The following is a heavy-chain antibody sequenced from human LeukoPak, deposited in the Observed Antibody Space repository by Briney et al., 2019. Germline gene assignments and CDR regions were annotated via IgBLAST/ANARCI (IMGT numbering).Heavy chain of an antibody. V-gene: IGHV4-59*01. D-gene: IGHD7-27*01. CDR1: GDSITSYH. CDR2: ISYTGST. CDR3: ARILSTWGLRSDAFDV. J-gene: IGHJ3*01. Sequence: SETLSLTCTVSGDSITSYHWSWIRQPPGKGLEWIGYISYTGSTNYNPSLKSRVTISQDTSKNQFSLKLNSVTAADTAVYHCARILSTWGLRSDAFDVWGQGTMVTVSS.